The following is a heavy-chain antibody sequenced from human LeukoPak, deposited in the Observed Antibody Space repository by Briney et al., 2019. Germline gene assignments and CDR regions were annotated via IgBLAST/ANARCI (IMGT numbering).Heavy chain of an antibody. Sequence: SETLSLTCTVSGGSISSSSHYWNWIRQPAGKGLEWIGRIYAGGRSNYNPSLRSRVTISVDTSKNQFSLRLSSVTATDTGVYYCVRDVSEGGYPDYWGQGTLVTVSS. V-gene: IGHV4-61*02. CDR3: VRDVSEGGYPDY. CDR2: IYAGGRS. CDR1: GGSISSSSHY. J-gene: IGHJ4*02. D-gene: IGHD5/OR15-5a*01.